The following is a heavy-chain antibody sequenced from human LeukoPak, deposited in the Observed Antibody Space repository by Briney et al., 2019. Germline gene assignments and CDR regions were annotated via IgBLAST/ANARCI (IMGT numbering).Heavy chain of an antibody. J-gene: IGHJ6*04. V-gene: IGHV3-15*01. CDR2: IKSKTDGGTT. CDR1: GFTFSNAW. D-gene: IGHD3-10*01. Sequence: GGSLRLSCAASGFTFSNAWMSWVRQAPGKGLEWVGRIKSKTDGGTTDYAAPVKGRFTISRDDSKNTLYLQMNSLKTEDTAVYYCTTDRAVRGVIVDYYYYGMDVWGKGTTVTVSS. CDR3: TTDRAVRGVIVDYYYYGMDV.